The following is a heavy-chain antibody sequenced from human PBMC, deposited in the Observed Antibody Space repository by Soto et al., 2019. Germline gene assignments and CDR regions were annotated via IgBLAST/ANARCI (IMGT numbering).Heavy chain of an antibody. CDR3: AREGVVAASD. J-gene: IGHJ4*02. D-gene: IGHD2-15*01. V-gene: IGHV3-66*01. CDR1: GFTVSSNY. CDR2: IYSGGST. Sequence: EVQLVESGGGLVQPGGSLRLSCAASGFTVSSNYMSWVREAPGKGLEWVSVIYSGGSTNYADSVKGRFTISRDKSKNTLYLQMNSLRDEDTAVYYCAREGVVAASDWGQGTMVTVSS.